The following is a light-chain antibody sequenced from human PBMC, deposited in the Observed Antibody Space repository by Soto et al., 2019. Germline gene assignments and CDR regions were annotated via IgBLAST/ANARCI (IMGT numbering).Light chain of an antibody. CDR3: CSYAGSSTPWV. CDR2: DVT. J-gene: IGLJ1*01. V-gene: IGLV2-11*01. Sequence: QSVLTQPPSVSGSPGQSVTISCSGTSSDVGAYNFVSWYQQHPGKVPKLIIYDVTKRPSGVPNRFSGSKSGDTASLTISALQAGDEAYYYCCSYAGSSTPWVFGTGIKVAV. CDR1: SSDVGAYNF.